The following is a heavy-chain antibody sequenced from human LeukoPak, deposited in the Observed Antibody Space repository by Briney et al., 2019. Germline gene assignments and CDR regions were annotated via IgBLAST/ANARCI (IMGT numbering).Heavy chain of an antibody. Sequence: ASVKVSCKSSGYTFTDYHVHWVRQAPGQGLEWLGKVFAHGETSTNAQKFQGRVSVTRDTSTTTVYMELSSLTSEDTAIYYCARETPGAYSFDFWGQGALVTVSS. J-gene: IGHJ4*02. CDR1: GYTFTDYH. CDR2: VFAHGETS. CDR3: ARETPGAYSFDF. V-gene: IGHV1-46*01.